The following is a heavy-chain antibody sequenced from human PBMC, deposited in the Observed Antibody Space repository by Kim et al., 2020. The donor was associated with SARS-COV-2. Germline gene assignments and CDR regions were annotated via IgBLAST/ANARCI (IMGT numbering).Heavy chain of an antibody. V-gene: IGHV1-58*02. CDR2: IVVGSGNT. CDR1: GFTFTSSA. Sequence: SVKVSCKASGFTFTSSAMQWVRQARGQRLEWIGWIVVGSGNTNYAQKFQERVTITRDMSTSTAYMELSSLRSEDTAVYYCAAEGSSWYGNNYYYYGMDVWGQGTTVTVSS. D-gene: IGHD6-13*01. CDR3: AAEGSSWYGNNYYYYGMDV. J-gene: IGHJ6*02.